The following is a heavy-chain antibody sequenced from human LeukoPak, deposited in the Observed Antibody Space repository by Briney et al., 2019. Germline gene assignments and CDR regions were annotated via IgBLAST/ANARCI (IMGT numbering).Heavy chain of an antibody. CDR3: ARSWLGYYYGMDV. CDR1: GYTFTGYY. Sequence: ASVKVSCKASGYTFTGYYMHWVRQAPGQGLEWMGWINPNSGGTNYAQKFQGRVTMTRDTSISTAYMELSRLRSDDTAVYYRARSWLGYYYGMDVWGQGTTVTVSS. J-gene: IGHJ6*02. V-gene: IGHV1-2*02. D-gene: IGHD6-19*01. CDR2: INPNSGGT.